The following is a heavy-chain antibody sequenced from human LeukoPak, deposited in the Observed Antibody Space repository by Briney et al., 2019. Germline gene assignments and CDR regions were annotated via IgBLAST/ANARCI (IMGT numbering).Heavy chain of an antibody. CDR3: ARDGSYYYGMDV. Sequence: GGSLRLSCGGFGFIVSDSYMSWVRQAPGKGLEWVSMIFADGRIYYADSVKGRFTISRDNSKNTLYLQMNSLRAEDTAVYYCARDGSYYYGMDVWGQGTTVTVSS. V-gene: IGHV3-66*01. J-gene: IGHJ6*02. CDR1: GFIVSDSY. CDR2: IFADGRI.